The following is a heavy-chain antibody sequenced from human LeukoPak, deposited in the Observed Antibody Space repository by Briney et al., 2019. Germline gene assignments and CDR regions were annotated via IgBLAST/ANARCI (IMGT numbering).Heavy chain of an antibody. CDR1: GFTFSSYA. V-gene: IGHV3-30-3*01. D-gene: IGHD5-18*01. CDR3: ARGPDRAMVPPYYFDY. CDR2: ISYDGSNK. J-gene: IGHJ4*02. Sequence: GGSLRLSCAASGFTFSSYAMHWVRQAPGKGLEWVAVISYDGSNKYYADSVKGRFTISRDNSKNTLYLQMNSLRAEDTAVYYCARGPDRAMVPPYYFDYWGQGTLVTVSS.